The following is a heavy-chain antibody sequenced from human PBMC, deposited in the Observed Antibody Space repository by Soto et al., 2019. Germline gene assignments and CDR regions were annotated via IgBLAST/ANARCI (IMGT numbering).Heavy chain of an antibody. V-gene: IGHV4-30-4*01. Sequence: SETLSLTCTVSGGSISSGDYYWSWIRQPPGKGLEWIGYIYYSGSTYYNPSLKSRVTISVDTSKNQFSLKLSSVTAADTAVYYCARDRAYGDYPAKWFDPWGQGTLVTVSS. CDR2: IYYSGST. J-gene: IGHJ5*02. D-gene: IGHD4-17*01. CDR3: ARDRAYGDYPAKWFDP. CDR1: GGSISSGDYY.